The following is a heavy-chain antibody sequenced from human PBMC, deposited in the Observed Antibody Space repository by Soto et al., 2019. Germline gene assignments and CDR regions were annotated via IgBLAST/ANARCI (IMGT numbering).Heavy chain of an antibody. J-gene: IGHJ6*03. CDR1: GFTFSSYW. CDR2: IKQDGSEK. CDR3: AASIRYFVHYMDV. Sequence: GGSLRLSCAASGFTFSSYWMSWVRQAPGKGLEWVANIKQDGSEKYYVDSVKGRFTISRDNAKNSLYLQMNSLRAEDTAVYYCAASIRYFVHYMDVWGKGTTVTVSS. D-gene: IGHD3-9*01. V-gene: IGHV3-7*01.